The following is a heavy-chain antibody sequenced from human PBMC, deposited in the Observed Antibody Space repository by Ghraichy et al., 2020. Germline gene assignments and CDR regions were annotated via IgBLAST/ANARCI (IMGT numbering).Heavy chain of an antibody. J-gene: IGHJ4*01. Sequence: GGSLRLSCATSGFTFGGYGMSWVRQAPGKGLEWVTFISNSRYGASTHYAESVIGSFTISRDDSKHITYLQLNSLKTEDTAVYYCTRGAAGSCWYFPWIDFWRHGTLLT. V-gene: IGHV3-49*04. CDR2: ISNSRYGAST. CDR3: TRGAAGSCWYFPWIDF. CDR1: GFTFGGYG. D-gene: IGHD6-19*01.